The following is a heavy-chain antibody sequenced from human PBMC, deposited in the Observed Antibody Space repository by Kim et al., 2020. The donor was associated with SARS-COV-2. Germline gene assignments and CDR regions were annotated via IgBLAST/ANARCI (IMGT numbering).Heavy chain of an antibody. V-gene: IGHV4-59*01. CDR3: ARVVVGATNDWFDP. J-gene: IGHJ5*02. D-gene: IGHD1-26*01. Sequence: PSLKSRVTISVDTSKNQFSLKLSSVTAADTAVYYCARVVVGATNDWFDPWGQGTLVTVSS.